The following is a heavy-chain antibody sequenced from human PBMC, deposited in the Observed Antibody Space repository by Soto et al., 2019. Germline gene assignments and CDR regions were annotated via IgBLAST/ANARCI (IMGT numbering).Heavy chain of an antibody. J-gene: IGHJ6*02. CDR2: ISYDGSNK. Sequence: GGSLRLSCAASGFTFSSYGMHWVRQAPGKGLEWVAVISYDGSNKYYADSVKGRFTISRDNSKNTLYLQMNSLRAEDTAVYYCAKDGSSSSSLDYYYYGMDVWGQGTTVTVS. CDR1: GFTFSSYG. V-gene: IGHV3-30*18. D-gene: IGHD6-6*01. CDR3: AKDGSSSSSLDYYYYGMDV.